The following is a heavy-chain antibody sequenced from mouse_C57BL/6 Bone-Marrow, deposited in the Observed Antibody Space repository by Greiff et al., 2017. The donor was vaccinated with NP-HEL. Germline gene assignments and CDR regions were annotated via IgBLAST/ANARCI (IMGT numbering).Heavy chain of an antibody. CDR2: IHPNSGST. V-gene: IGHV1-64*01. CDR1: GYTFTSYW. J-gene: IGHJ1*03. Sequence: QVQLQQPGAELVKPGASVKLSCKASGYTFTSYWMHWVKQRPGQGLEWIGMIHPNSGSTNYNEKFKSKATLTVDKSSSTAYMQLSSLTSEDSAVYYCARSGTTVDWYFDGWGTGTTVTVSS. D-gene: IGHD2-14*01. CDR3: ARSGTTVDWYFDG.